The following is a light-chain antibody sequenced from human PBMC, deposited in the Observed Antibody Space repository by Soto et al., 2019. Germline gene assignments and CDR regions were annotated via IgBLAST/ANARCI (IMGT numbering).Light chain of an antibody. CDR3: QQYGGSPRLT. V-gene: IGKV3-20*01. J-gene: IGKJ4*01. CDR2: SAT. CDR1: QSVSSSY. Sequence: EIVMTQSPGTVSLSPGERATLSCRASQSVSSSYLAWYQQKPGQAPRLLIYSATKRATGIPDRFSGSGSGTDFTLTISRLEPEDFAVYYCQQYGGSPRLTFGGGTKVDI.